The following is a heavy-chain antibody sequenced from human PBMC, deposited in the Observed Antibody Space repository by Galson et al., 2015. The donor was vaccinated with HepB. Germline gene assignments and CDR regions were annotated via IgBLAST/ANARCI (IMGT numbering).Heavy chain of an antibody. D-gene: IGHD3-9*01. CDR1: GFTFTSSA. Sequence: SVKVSCKASGFTFTSSAVQWVRQARGQRLEWIGWIAVGSGNTNYAQKFQERVTITRDMSTSTAYMELSSLRSEDTAVYYCAADALRYFDWSSDYYYYYMDVWGKGTTVTVSS. V-gene: IGHV1-58*01. J-gene: IGHJ6*03. CDR3: AADALRYFDWSSDYYYYYMDV. CDR2: IAVGSGNT.